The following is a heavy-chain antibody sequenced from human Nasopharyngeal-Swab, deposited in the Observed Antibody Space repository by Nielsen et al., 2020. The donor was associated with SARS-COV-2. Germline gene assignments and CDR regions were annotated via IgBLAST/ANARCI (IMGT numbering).Heavy chain of an antibody. D-gene: IGHD1-26*01. J-gene: IGHJ4*02. V-gene: IGHV1-8*01. CDR3: ARWEKGGY. Sequence: WVRQAPGQGLEWMGCMNPGSGFKDYAQNFQGRVTMTWNTSISTAYMEISSLRSEDTAVYYCARWEKGGYWGQGTLVTVSS. CDR2: MNPGSGFK.